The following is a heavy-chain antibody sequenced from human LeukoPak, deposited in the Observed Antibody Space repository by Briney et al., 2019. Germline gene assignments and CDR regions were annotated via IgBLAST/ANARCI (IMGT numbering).Heavy chain of an antibody. CDR2: IREDGNEK. J-gene: IGHJ4*02. CDR1: GFTFSSYW. Sequence: GGSLRLSCSASGFTFSSYWMSWVRQTTGKGLECVAKIREDGNEKFYVDSVKGRFTISRDNAKNSVYLQMNSLRAEDTAVYYCAKSIIYYGSGSYDYWGQGTLVTVSS. V-gene: IGHV3-7*03. D-gene: IGHD3-10*01. CDR3: AKSIIYYGSGSYDY.